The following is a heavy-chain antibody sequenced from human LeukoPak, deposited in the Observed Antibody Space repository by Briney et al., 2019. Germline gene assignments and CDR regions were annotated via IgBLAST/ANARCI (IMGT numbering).Heavy chain of an antibody. V-gene: IGHV3-7*01. CDR2: IKQDGSEK. Sequence: QTGGSLRLSCAASGFTFSSYAMSWVRQAPGKGLEWVANIKQDGSEKYYVDSVKGRFTISRDNAKNSLYLQMNSLRAEDTAVYYCARDIVVVPAAIRYYYYGMDVWGQGTTVTVSS. D-gene: IGHD2-2*01. J-gene: IGHJ6*02. CDR3: ARDIVVVPAAIRYYYYGMDV. CDR1: GFTFSSYA.